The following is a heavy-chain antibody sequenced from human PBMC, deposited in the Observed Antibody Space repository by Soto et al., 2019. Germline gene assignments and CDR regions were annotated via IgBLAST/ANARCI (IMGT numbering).Heavy chain of an antibody. Sequence: GASLKISCKGSGYTFTNYWIGWVRQMPGKGLEWMGIFYPGDSDTKYNPSFQGQVTISADKSITTTYLQWSSLKASDTALYYCAVPSCSYGMDVWGQGTTVTVSS. CDR2: FYPGDSDT. J-gene: IGHJ6*02. D-gene: IGHD2-15*01. CDR1: GYTFTNYW. V-gene: IGHV5-51*01. CDR3: AVPSCSYGMDV.